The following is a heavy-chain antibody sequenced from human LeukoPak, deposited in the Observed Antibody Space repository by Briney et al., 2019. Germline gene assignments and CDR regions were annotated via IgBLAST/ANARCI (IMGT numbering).Heavy chain of an antibody. CDR2: ISNSSSTM. D-gene: IGHD1-1*01. CDR3: ARVLRLERPYYYYYMDV. V-gene: IGHV3-48*01. Sequence: GGSLRLSCAASGFTFSSYSMNWVRQAPGKGLEWISYISNSSSTMYYADSVKGRFTISRDNAKNSLYLQMNSLRAEDTALYHCARVLRLERPYYYYYMDVWGKGTTVTISS. J-gene: IGHJ6*03. CDR1: GFTFSSYS.